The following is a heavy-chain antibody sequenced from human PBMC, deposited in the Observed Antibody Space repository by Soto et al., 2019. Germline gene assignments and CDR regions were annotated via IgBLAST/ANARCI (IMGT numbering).Heavy chain of an antibody. CDR2: ISHTGAA. J-gene: IGHJ3*01. Sequence: QMQLQESGPGLVKPSETLSLTCTVSGGSISDNDYYWNWIRQPPGKGLEWIGTISHTGAAYYNPYLESRVAISIDTSVNQFSLNLCSVTAADTAVYYCARLAYNPIGVNVYGDDAFDLWGQGTMVTVSS. CDR3: ARLAYNPIGVNVYGDDAFDL. V-gene: IGHV4-39*01. D-gene: IGHD2-21*01. CDR1: GGSISDNDYY.